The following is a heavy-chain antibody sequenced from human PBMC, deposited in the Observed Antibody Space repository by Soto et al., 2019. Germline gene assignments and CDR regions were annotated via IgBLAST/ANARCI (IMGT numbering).Heavy chain of an antibody. CDR2: IKSKTDGGTT. V-gene: IGHV3-15*01. CDR1: GFTFSNAW. CDR3: TTDVVTAVYGMDV. J-gene: IGHJ6*02. D-gene: IGHD2-21*02. Sequence: GGTLRLPGSASGFTFSNAWMSWVRQAPGKGLEWVGRIKSKTDGGTTDYAAPVKGRFTISRDDSKNTLYLQMNSLKTEDTAVYYCTTDVVTAVYGMDVWGQGTTVHVPS.